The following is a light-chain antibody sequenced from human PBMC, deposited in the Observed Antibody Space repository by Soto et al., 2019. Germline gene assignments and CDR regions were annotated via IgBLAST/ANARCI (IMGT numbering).Light chain of an antibody. J-gene: IGKJ5*01. CDR2: DAS. V-gene: IGKV3-11*01. CDR3: QQRSNWPPVIT. Sequence: EIVLTQSPATLSLSPGERATLSCRASQSFSSYLAWYQQKPGQAPRLLIYDASKRATGIPARFSGRGSGTDFTLTIGSLEPEDFAVYHCQQRSNWPPVITFGQGARLEIK. CDR1: QSFSSY.